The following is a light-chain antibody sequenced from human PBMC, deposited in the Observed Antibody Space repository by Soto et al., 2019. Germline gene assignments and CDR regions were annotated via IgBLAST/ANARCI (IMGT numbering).Light chain of an antibody. CDR1: QSVLFSINQKNY. V-gene: IGKV4-1*01. J-gene: IGKJ1*01. Sequence: DIVLTQSPYSVAVSLFDSATINCKSSQSVLFSINQKNYLAWYHQKPGQPPKLLIYWASIRESGVPTRFSGSGSGTNFTLTISSLQAEDAAVYYCQQYYTTPPTFGLGTKVDIK. CDR3: QQYYTTPPT. CDR2: WAS.